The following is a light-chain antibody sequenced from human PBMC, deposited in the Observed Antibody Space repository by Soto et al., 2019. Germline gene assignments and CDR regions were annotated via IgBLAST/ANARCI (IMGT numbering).Light chain of an antibody. CDR1: QGISSY. J-gene: IGKJ4*01. Sequence: AIRMTQSPSSFSASTGDRVSITCRASQGISSYLAWYQQKPGKAPKLLIYAASTLQSGVPSRFSGSGSGTDFTLTISCLQSEDFATYYCQQYYSYPLPFGGGT. CDR2: AAS. CDR3: QQYYSYPLP. V-gene: IGKV1-8*01.